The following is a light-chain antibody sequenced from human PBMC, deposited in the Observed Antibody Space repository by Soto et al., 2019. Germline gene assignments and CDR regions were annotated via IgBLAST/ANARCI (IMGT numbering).Light chain of an antibody. CDR3: QKYNSALVT. V-gene: IGKV1-27*01. CDR2: AAS. J-gene: IGKJ1*01. CDR1: QGISNY. Sequence: DIQMNQSPSPLSASVGDRVPITCRASQGISNYVAWDQQKQGKVPKLMIYAASTLQSGVPSRFSGSGSGTDFNLTISSLQPEDFATYYCQKYNSALVTFGQGTKVDIK.